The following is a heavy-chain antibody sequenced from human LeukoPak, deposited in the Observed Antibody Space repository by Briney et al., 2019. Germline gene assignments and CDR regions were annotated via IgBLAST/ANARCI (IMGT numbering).Heavy chain of an antibody. J-gene: IGHJ6*03. Sequence: GGSLRLSCAASGFTFSNYAMSWVRQAPGKGLEWVSTISESGATTYYADSVKGRFTISRDNSKNTLYLQMNSLRAEDTAVYYCAKFVNYGSYYYYYYIDVWGKGTTVTVSS. V-gene: IGHV3-23*01. CDR1: GFTFSNYA. CDR3: AKFVNYGSYYYYYYIDV. D-gene: IGHD3-10*01. CDR2: ISESGATT.